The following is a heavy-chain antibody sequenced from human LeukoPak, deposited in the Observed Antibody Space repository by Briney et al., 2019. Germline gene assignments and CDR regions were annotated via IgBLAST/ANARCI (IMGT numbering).Heavy chain of an antibody. V-gene: IGHV1-8*01. CDR1: GYTFTSYD. CDR3: ARALDSSSSWYFYWGYYGMDV. Sequence: ASVKVSCKASGYTFTSYDINWVRQATGQGLEWMGWMNPNSGNTGYAQKFQGRVTMTRNTSISTAYMELSSLRSEDTAVYYCARALDSSSSWYFYWGYYGMDVWGQGTTVTVSS. D-gene: IGHD6-13*01. CDR2: MNPNSGNT. J-gene: IGHJ6*02.